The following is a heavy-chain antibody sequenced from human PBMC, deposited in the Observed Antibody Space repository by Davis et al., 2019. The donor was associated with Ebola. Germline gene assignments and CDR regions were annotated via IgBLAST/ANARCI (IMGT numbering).Heavy chain of an antibody. Sequence: PGGSLRLSCAASGFTFSSYAMNWVRQAPGKGLEWVSTISGSGGSTFYVDPVKGRFTISRDNSKNTLYLQMRSLRVEDTAVYYCAKEWYESVHGSGSSSHHWGQGTLVTVSS. CDR3: AKEWYESVHGSGSSSHH. CDR1: GFTFSSYA. V-gene: IGHV3-23*01. CDR2: ISGSGGST. J-gene: IGHJ5*02. D-gene: IGHD3-10*01.